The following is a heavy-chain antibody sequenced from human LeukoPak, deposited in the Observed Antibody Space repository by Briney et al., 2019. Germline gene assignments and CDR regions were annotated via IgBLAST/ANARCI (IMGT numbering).Heavy chain of an antibody. CDR3: ARTSGTVYYYGMDV. D-gene: IGHD3-10*01. Sequence: PSETLSLTCAVSGGSISTYYWSWIRQPPGKGLEWIGYIYYSGSTNYNPSLKSGVTISVDTSKNQFSLKLSSVTAADTAVYYCARTSGTVYYYGMDVWGQGTTVTVSS. CDR2: IYYSGST. J-gene: IGHJ6*02. V-gene: IGHV4-59*01. CDR1: GGSISTYY.